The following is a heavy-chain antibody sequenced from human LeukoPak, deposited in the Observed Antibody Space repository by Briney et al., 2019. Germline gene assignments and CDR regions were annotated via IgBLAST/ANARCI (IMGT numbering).Heavy chain of an antibody. J-gene: IGHJ6*04. D-gene: IGHD3-10*01. V-gene: IGHV1-2*04. CDR2: INPNSGVP. CDR1: GYTFTGSN. CDR3: ARGDYYGAGSYYFSPYYYYYGIDV. Sequence: ASVKVSCKASGYTFTGSNMPWVRHAPGQGLEWMGWINPNSGVPNTAQKVQGWVTMTRDTSISTAYMELSRLRSDDTAVYYCARGDYYGAGSYYFSPYYYYYGIDVWGKGTTVTVSS.